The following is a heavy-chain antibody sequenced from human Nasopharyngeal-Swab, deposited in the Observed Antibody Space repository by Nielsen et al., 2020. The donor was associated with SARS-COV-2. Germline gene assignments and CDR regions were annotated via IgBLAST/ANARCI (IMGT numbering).Heavy chain of an antibody. D-gene: IGHD2-21*01. Sequence: GSLRLSCAASGVTFSSYVMSWVRQAPGKGLEWVSAIGGSGDNTYYADSVKGRFTISRDNSKNTLYLQMNSLRSEDTAVYYCAKAPYLRGLDVWGRGTTVTVSS. V-gene: IGHV3-23*01. CDR1: GVTFSSYV. CDR2: IGGSGDNT. J-gene: IGHJ6*02. CDR3: AKAPYLRGLDV.